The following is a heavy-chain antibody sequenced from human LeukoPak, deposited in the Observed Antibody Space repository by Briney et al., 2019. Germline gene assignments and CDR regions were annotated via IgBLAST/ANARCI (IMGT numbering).Heavy chain of an antibody. J-gene: IGHJ4*02. CDR2: ISSSSRFI. V-gene: IGHV3-21*04. CDR1: GISFSNYS. D-gene: IGHD3-22*01. Sequence: GGSLRLSCAASGISFSNYSMNWVRQAPGKGLEWVSLISSSSRFIYYGDSVKGRFTISRDNAKKSLYLQMNSLRAEDTAMYYCARRAGDYSHPYDYWGQGTLVTVSS. CDR3: ARRAGDYSHPYDY.